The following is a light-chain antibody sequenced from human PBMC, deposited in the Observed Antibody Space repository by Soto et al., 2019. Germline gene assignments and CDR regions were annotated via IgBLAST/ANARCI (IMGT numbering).Light chain of an antibody. CDR2: GAS. V-gene: IGKV3-20*01. J-gene: IGKJ2*01. Sequence: DIVLTQSPGTLSLSPGERATLSCRASQSVRSTSLAWYQQKPGQAPRLLIYGASSSATGIPDRFSGGGSGTDFTLTISRLEPEDFAVYYCQQYGSSPYTFGQGTKLEIK. CDR3: QQYGSSPYT. CDR1: QSVRSTS.